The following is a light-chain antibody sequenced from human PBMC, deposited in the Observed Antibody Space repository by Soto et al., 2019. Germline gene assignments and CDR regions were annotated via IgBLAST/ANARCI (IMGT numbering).Light chain of an antibody. CDR1: QTVSTY. J-gene: IGKJ5*01. CDR3: QQRNNWPPDIT. CDR2: DAS. V-gene: IGKV3-11*01. Sequence: EIVLTQSPVTLSLSPGDRATLSCRASQTVSTYLAWYQQKPGQAPRLLIYDASNRATGIPARFSGSGSGTDFPLTISSLEPKDFAFYYCQQRNNWPPDITSAKGTRLNFK.